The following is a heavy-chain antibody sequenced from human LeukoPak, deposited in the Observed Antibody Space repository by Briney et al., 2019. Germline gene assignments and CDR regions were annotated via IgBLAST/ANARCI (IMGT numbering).Heavy chain of an antibody. J-gene: IGHJ3*02. D-gene: IGHD3-22*01. CDR2: INHSGST. CDR3: ATQGRIYLTYYYDSPRNAFDI. V-gene: IGHV4-39*07. Sequence: SETLSLTCTVSGGSISSSSYYWGWIRQPPGKGLEWIGEINHSGSTNYNPSLKSRVTISVDTSKNQLSLKLSSVTAADTAVYYCATQGRIYLTYYYDSPRNAFDIWGQGTMITVSS. CDR1: GGSISSSSYY.